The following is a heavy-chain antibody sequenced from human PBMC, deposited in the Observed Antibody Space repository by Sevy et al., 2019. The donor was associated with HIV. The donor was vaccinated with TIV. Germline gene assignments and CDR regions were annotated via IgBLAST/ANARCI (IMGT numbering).Heavy chain of an antibody. V-gene: IGHV3-74*01. CDR2: INPGGTTT. D-gene: IGHD6-19*01. CDR1: ALSISSYW. Sequence: GGSLRLSCAASALSISSYWMHWVRQAPGKGLVWVSRINPGGTTTNYADSVKGRFTISRDNAKNTRYLQMNSVRGDDAAMYYCVRSISAWYGNFDLWGRDTLVTVSS. J-gene: IGHJ2*01. CDR3: VRSISAWYGNFDL.